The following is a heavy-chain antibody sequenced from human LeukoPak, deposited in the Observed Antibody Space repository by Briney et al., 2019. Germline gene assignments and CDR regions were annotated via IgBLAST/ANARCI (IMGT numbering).Heavy chain of an antibody. CDR1: GYSLARYW. CDR2: IYPGDSDT. Sequence: GESLKISCTGSGYSLARYWLGWVRQMPGKGLEWMGIIYPGDSDTRYSPSFQGQVTISADKSISTAYLQWSSLKASDTAMYYCARLIEVATIGYWGQGTLVTVSS. J-gene: IGHJ4*02. V-gene: IGHV5-51*01. D-gene: IGHD5-24*01. CDR3: ARLIEVATIGY.